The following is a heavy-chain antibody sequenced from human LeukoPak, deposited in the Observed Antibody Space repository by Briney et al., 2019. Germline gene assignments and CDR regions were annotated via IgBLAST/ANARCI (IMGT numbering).Heavy chain of an antibody. Sequence: GGSLRLSCAASGFTVSSHYISWVRQAPGKELEWVSLIYGGGSTFYADSVEGRFTISRDNSKNTLYLQMNRLRAEDTAVYYCARERRGSGYHTTDAFDIWGQGTVVTVSS. D-gene: IGHD3-22*01. CDR3: ARERRGSGYHTTDAFDI. J-gene: IGHJ3*02. CDR2: IYGGGST. V-gene: IGHV3-66*01. CDR1: GFTVSSHY.